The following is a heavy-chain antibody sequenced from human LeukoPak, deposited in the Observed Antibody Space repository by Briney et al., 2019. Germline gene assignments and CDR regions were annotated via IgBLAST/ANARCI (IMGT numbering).Heavy chain of an antibody. CDR1: GGSISSGDYY. CDR2: IYYSGST. V-gene: IGHV4-30-4*01. D-gene: IGHD4-17*01. Sequence: PSQTLSLTCTVSGGSISSGDYYWRWIRQPPGKGLEWIGYIYYSGSTYYNPSLKSRVTISVDTSKNQFSLRLSSVTAADTAVYYCARLATYGDFSDWGQGTLVTVSS. J-gene: IGHJ4*02. CDR3: ARLATYGDFSD.